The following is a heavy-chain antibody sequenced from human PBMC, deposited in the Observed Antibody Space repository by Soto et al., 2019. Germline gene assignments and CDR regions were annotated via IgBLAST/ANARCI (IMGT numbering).Heavy chain of an antibody. Sequence: PGGSLRLSCAASGFTFSSYAMHWVRQAPGKGLEWVSYISSSGSTIYYADSVKGRFTISRDNAKNSLYLQMNSLRAEDTAVYYCARDRVSTGYYYGMDVWGQGTTVTVSS. CDR2: ISSSGSTI. CDR1: GFTFSSYA. J-gene: IGHJ6*02. CDR3: ARDRVSTGYYYGMDV. V-gene: IGHV3-48*04.